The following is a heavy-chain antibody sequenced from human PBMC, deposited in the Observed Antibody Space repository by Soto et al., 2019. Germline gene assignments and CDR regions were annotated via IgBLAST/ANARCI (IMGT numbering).Heavy chain of an antibody. D-gene: IGHD6-19*01. CDR1: GGSISSCY. CDR2: IYNSGST. V-gene: IGHV4-59*01. Sequence: SETLSLTCTVSGGSISSCYWSWIRQSPGKGLEWIGYIYNSGSTNYNPSLKSRVTISVDTSKNQFSLKLSSVTAADTAVYFCARRDIAVAGTGYFDYWSQGTLVTVSS. J-gene: IGHJ4*02. CDR3: ARRDIAVAGTGYFDY.